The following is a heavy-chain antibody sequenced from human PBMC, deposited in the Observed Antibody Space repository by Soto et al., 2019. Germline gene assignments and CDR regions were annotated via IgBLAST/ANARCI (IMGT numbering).Heavy chain of an antibody. CDR2: SHYSGST. CDR1: GASIGSGDYY. J-gene: IGHJ6*02. V-gene: IGHV4-30-4*01. Sequence: QVQLQESGPGLVKPSQTLSLTCTVSGASIGSGDYYWSWIRQPPGKGLEWIGYSHYSGSTYYNPSLKSRVTISVDTSKNQLSLKLSSVTATDTAVYFCAREMRYCTNGVCHSYGMDVWGQGTTVTVSS. CDR3: AREMRYCTNGVCHSYGMDV. D-gene: IGHD2-8*01.